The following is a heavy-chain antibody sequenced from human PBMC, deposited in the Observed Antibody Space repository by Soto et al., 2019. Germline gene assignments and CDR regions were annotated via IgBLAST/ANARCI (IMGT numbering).Heavy chain of an antibody. CDR2: INPSGGST. CDR1: GYTFTSYY. CDR3: AREYYYDSSGSAGYFDY. J-gene: IGHJ4*01. Sequence: QVQLVQSGAEVKKPGASVKVSCKASGYTFTSYYMHWVRQAPGQGLEWMGIINPSGGSTSYAQKFQGRVTMTRDTSTSTVYSELISLRSEDTAVYYCAREYYYDSSGSAGYFDYWVHGTLVTVSS. V-gene: IGHV1-46*01. D-gene: IGHD3-22*01.